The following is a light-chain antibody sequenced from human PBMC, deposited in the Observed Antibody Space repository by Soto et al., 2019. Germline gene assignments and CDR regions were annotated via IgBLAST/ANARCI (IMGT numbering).Light chain of an antibody. CDR3: QSSDSSGRYPYV. V-gene: IGLV3-25*02. Sequence: SYELTQPPSVSVSPGQTARITCSGDAXPKQYAYWYQQKPGQAPVVVIYKDNGRPSGIPERFSGSSSGTTVTLTISGVQAEDEAYYYCQSSDSSGRYPYVFGTGTKGTVL. CDR2: KDN. J-gene: IGLJ1*01. CDR1: AXPKQY.